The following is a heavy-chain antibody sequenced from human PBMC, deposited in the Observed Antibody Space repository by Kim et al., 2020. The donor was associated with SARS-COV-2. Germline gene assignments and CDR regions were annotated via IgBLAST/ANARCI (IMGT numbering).Heavy chain of an antibody. D-gene: IGHD3-3*01. CDR3: ASGSGYYHYYYYGMDV. CDR2: INHRGST. CDR1: GGSFSGYY. J-gene: IGHJ6*02. V-gene: IGHV4-34*01. Sequence: SETLSLTCAVYGGSFSGYYWSWIRRPPGKGLEWIGEINHRGSTNYNPSLKSRVTISVDPSKNQFSLKLSSVTAADTAVYYCASGSGYYHYYYYGMDVWGQGTTVTVSS.